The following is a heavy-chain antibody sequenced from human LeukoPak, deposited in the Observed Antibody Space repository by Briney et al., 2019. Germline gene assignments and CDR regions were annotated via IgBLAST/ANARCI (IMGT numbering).Heavy chain of an antibody. CDR1: GYTFTNYD. CDR3: VSRRKGRAYDI. CDR2: MSPNTGNT. V-gene: IGHV1-8*01. J-gene: IGHJ3*02. Sequence: LRASIKVSCKASGYTFTNYDINWVRQTTGQGLEWMGWMSPNTGNTGYGQKFQGRITMTRNTSISTAYMELSSLTSDDTAVYLCVSRRKGRAYDIWGQGTMVTVSS.